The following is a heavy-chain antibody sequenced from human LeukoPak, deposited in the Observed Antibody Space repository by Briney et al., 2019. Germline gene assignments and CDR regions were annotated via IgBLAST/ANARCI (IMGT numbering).Heavy chain of an antibody. CDR3: ARALSGTMVRGVIGWFDP. V-gene: IGHV4-59*01. CDR2: IYYSGST. Sequence: SETLSLTCTVSGGSISSYYWSWIRQPPGKGLEWIGYIYYSGSTNYNPSLKSRVTISVDTSKNQFSLKLSSVTAADTAVYYCARALSGTMVRGVIGWFDPWGQGTLVTVSS. CDR1: GGSISSYY. D-gene: IGHD3-10*01. J-gene: IGHJ5*02.